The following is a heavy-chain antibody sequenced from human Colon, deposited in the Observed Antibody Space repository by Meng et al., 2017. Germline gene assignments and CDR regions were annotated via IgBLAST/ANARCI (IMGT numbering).Heavy chain of an antibody. CDR1: GNTFSRYA. CDR3: ARDQAPISSQLAANWFDP. V-gene: IGHV1-3*01. CDR2: INAGNGNT. J-gene: IGHJ5*02. D-gene: IGHD2-2*01. Sequence: QLHLVQSVTEVKKSGASWKASCKPSGNTFSRYAMHWVRQAPGQRLEWMGWINAGNGNTKYSQKFQDRVTLTRDTSASTVYMELSSLTSEDTAVYYCARDQAPISSQLAANWFDPWGQGTLVTVAS.